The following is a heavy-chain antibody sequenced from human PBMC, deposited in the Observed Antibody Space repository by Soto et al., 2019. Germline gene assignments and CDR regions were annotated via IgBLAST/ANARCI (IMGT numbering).Heavy chain of an antibody. D-gene: IGHD4-17*01. J-gene: IGHJ4*02. CDR1: GYTFTGFY. Sequence: QVQLVQSGAEVKPPGASVKVSCKASGYTFTGFYIHWVRQAPGQGLEWMGWTNTDTGGTNYADKFKGWVTVTRDTSTSTAYMEVRRLTADDTAVYYCARSNAPTVTTPSFDYWGQGTLVTVSS. V-gene: IGHV1-2*04. CDR3: ARSNAPTVTTPSFDY. CDR2: TNTDTGGT.